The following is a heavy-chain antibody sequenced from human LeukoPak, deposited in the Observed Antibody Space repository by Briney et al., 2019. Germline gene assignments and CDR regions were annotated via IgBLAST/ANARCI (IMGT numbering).Heavy chain of an antibody. V-gene: IGHV1-18*01. D-gene: IGHD3-22*01. CDR2: ISGYNGNT. Sequence: GASVNVSFKASGYTFTSYAISWVRQAPGQGLEWMGWISGYNGNTVYAQQFQGRVTMTTDTSASTVYMDLRSLRSDDTAEYYCARSYYDSSGHLDYWGQGTLVTVSS. CDR3: ARSYYDSSGHLDY. CDR1: GYTFTSYA. J-gene: IGHJ4*02.